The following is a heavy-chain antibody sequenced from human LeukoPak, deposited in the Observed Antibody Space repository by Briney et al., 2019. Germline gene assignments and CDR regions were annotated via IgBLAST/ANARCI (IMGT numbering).Heavy chain of an antibody. D-gene: IGHD6-13*01. Sequence: SETLSLTCTVSGGSISSSSYYWGWIGQPPGKGLEWIGSIYYSGSTYYNPSLKSRVTISVDTSKNQFSLKLSSVTAAGTAVYYCARGTQTQQYDIWGQGTMVTVSS. CDR2: IYYSGST. J-gene: IGHJ3*02. CDR1: GGSISSSSYY. CDR3: ARGTQTQQYDI. V-gene: IGHV4-39*07.